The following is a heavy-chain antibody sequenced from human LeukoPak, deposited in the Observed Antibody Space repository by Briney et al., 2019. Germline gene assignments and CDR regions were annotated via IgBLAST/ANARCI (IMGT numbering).Heavy chain of an antibody. Sequence: GGSLRLSCEASGFTFSGYSMNWVRQAPGKGLEWVSYISESSSHTYNADSVKGRFTISRDNAKNSLYLQMNSLRVEDTGIYYCARDRTVKARIGGMDVWGQGTTVIVSS. CDR3: ARDRTVKARIGGMDV. V-gene: IGHV3-21*06. CDR2: ISESSSHT. CDR1: GFTFSGYS. J-gene: IGHJ6*02. D-gene: IGHD5-24*01.